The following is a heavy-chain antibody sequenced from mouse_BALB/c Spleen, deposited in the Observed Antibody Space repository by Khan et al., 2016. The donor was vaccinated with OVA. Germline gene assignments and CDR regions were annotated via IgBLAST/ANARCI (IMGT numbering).Heavy chain of an antibody. CDR2: ISTYYGDV. J-gene: IGHJ3*01. CDR1: GYTFTDFT. V-gene: IGHV1S137*01. CDR3: ERGGGGNRFAY. Sequence: QVQLQQSGAELVRPGVSVKISCKGSGYTFTDFTMHWVKQSHAKSLEWIGVISTYYGDVTYNQKFKGKATMTVDKSSSTAYMELARLTSEDSAIYYWERGGGGNRFAYWGQGTLVTVSA.